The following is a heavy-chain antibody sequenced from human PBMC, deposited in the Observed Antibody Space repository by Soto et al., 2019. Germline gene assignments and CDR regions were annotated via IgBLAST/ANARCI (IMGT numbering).Heavy chain of an antibody. D-gene: IGHD3-22*01. CDR1: GFTFSPYG. CDR2: IWYDGSNK. CDR3: ARAPREYDSISGGMDV. V-gene: IGHV3-33*01. Sequence: QVQLVESGGGVVQPGRSLRLSCAVSGFTFSPYGMHWVGQAPGKGLGWVAVIWYDGSNKYYADSVKGRFTISRDNSKNTLYLQMNSLRAEDTAVYYCARAPREYDSISGGMDVWGQGTTVTVSS. J-gene: IGHJ6*02.